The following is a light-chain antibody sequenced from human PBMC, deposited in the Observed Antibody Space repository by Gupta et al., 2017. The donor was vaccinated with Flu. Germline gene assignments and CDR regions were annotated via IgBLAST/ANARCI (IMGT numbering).Light chain of an antibody. V-gene: IGKV3-11*01. CDR2: DTS. CDR1: QSLSSC. Sequence: EIVLTQSPATLSLSPGDRVTLSCRASQSLSSCLAWYQKSPGQAPRLLMYDTSNRATGIPDRFRASGSGTDFTLTISSLEPEDFAVYYCQQRCIWPRTFGQGTKVEIK. CDR3: QQRCIWPRT. J-gene: IGKJ1*01.